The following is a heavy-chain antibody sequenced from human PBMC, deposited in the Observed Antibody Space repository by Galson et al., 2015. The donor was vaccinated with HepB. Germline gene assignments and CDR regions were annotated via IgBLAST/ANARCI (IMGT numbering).Heavy chain of an antibody. D-gene: IGHD6-25*01. CDR2: IIPILGAA. Sequence: SVKVSCKASGGTFSFYTITWVRQAPGQGLEWMGRIIPILGAADYAQKFQGRVTITADRSTGRAYMELNSLRSQDTAVYYCASGLAAPATWGQGTLVIVSS. J-gene: IGHJ5*02. CDR3: ASGLAAPAT. V-gene: IGHV1-69*08. CDR1: GGTFSFYT.